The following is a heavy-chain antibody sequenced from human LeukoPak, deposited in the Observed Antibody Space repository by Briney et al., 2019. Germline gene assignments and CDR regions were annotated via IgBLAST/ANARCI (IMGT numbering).Heavy chain of an antibody. CDR1: GLTFSNYG. CDR3: AKTFNWNYFDY. V-gene: IGHV3-23*01. CDR2: ISAGGDT. D-gene: IGHD1-1*01. J-gene: IGHJ4*02. Sequence: GGSLRLSCAASGLTFSNYGMSWVRQAPGKGLEWVSTISAGGDTYYANSVGGRFTTSRGISKNTLYLQMNSLRAEDTAVYYCAKTFNWNYFDYWGQGTLVTVSS.